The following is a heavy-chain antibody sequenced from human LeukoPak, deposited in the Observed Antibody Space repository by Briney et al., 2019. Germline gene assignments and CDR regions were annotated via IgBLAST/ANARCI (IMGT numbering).Heavy chain of an antibody. CDR3: TTDFRGIVVVIGPDY. CDR1: GYTVSNNH. CDR2: IKSKTDGGTT. D-gene: IGHD3-22*01. V-gene: IGHV3-15*01. Sequence: GGSLRLSCVASGYTVSNNHVSWVRQAPGKGLEWVGRIKSKTDGGTTDYAAPVKGRFTISRDDSKNTLYLQMNSLKTEDTAVYYCTTDFRGIVVVIGPDYWGQGTLVTVSS. J-gene: IGHJ4*02.